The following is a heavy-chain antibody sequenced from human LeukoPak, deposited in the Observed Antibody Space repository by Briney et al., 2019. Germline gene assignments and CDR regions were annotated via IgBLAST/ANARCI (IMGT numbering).Heavy chain of an antibody. Sequence: GGSLRLSCAASGFTFSDYYMNWIRQAPGKGLEWVSYISSSGSIIYYADSVKGRFTISRDNAKNSLYLQMNSLRAEDTAVYYCAELGITMIGGVWGKGTTVTISS. CDR1: GFTFSDYY. V-gene: IGHV3-11*04. D-gene: IGHD3-10*02. CDR2: ISSSGSII. CDR3: AELGITMIGGV. J-gene: IGHJ6*04.